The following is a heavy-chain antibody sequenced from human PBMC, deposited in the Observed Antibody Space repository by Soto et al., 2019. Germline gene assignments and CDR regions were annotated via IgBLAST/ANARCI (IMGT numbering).Heavy chain of an antibody. CDR2: ISSGGGT. Sequence: EVQLVESGGGLIQPGGSLRLSCAVSGLTLSRNYMAWVRQPPGKGLEWVSLISSGGGTYYADSVKGRFVASRDTYKNMRYLQMNSLRVDDTAVYYCARKDGLTLLDYWGQGSLVTVSS. J-gene: IGHJ4*02. CDR1: GLTLSRNY. D-gene: IGHD3-9*01. CDR3: ARKDGLTLLDY. V-gene: IGHV3-53*01.